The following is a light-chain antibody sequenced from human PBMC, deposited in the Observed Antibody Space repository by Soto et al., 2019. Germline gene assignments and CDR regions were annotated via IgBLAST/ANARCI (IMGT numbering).Light chain of an antibody. CDR1: QSINLS. CDR2: DAS. J-gene: IGKJ4*01. V-gene: IGKV3-11*01. Sequence: EIVLTQSPATLSLSPGERATLSCRASQSINLSLGWYQQTPGQAPRLLISDASNRATGIPARFSGSGSGTDFSLTISSLETEDFAVYYCQQRSSWPLTFGGGTKVEIK. CDR3: QQRSSWPLT.